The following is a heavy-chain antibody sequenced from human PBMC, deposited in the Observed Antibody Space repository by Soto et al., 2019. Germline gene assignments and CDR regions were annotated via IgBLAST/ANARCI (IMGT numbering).Heavy chain of an antibody. V-gene: IGHV3-23*01. CDR2: ISGSGGST. D-gene: IGHD6-6*01. Sequence: EVQLLESGGGLVQPGGSLRLSCAASGFTFDTYAMSWVRQAPGKGLEWVSAISGSGGSTYYADSVKGRFTISRDNSKNTLYLQMNSLRAEDTAVYYCAKDQSRSSSSGGDYWGQGTLVTVSS. CDR1: GFTFDTYA. CDR3: AKDQSRSSSSGGDY. J-gene: IGHJ4*02.